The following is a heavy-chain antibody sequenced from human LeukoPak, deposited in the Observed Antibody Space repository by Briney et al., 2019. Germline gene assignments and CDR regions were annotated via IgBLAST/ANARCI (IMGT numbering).Heavy chain of an antibody. CDR3: ARGRSSSSAVRGNYYYYYMDV. CDR1: GFTFSSYS. V-gene: IGHV3-21*01. J-gene: IGHJ6*03. Sequence: PGGSLRLSCAASGFTFSSYSMNWVRQAPGKGLEWVSSISSSSSYIYYADSVKGRFTISRDNAKNSLYLQMNSLRAEDTAVYYCARGRSSSSAVRGNYYYYYMDVWGKGTTVTVSS. D-gene: IGHD6-6*01. CDR2: ISSSSSYI.